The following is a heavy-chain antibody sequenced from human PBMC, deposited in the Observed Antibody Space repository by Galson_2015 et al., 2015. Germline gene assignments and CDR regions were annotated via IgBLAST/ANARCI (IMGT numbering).Heavy chain of an antibody. CDR3: ARSGRAAAAEVHSYYMDV. Sequence: SVKVSCKASGYTFTSYGISWVRQAPGQGLEWMGWISAYNCNTNYAQKLQGRVTMTTDTSTSTAYMELRSLRSDDTAVYYCARSGRAAAAEVHSYYMDVWGKGTTVTVSS. CDR1: GYTFTSYG. CDR2: ISAYNCNT. D-gene: IGHD6-13*01. V-gene: IGHV1-18*01. J-gene: IGHJ6*03.